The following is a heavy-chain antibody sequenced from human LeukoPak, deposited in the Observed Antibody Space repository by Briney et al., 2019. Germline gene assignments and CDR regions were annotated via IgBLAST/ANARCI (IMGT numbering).Heavy chain of an antibody. CDR2: SRSRSKPNSCTT. CDR3: VRVITRASGWYHFDY. D-gene: IGHD6-13*01. J-gene: IGHJ4*02. CDR1: GFTISDHH. V-gene: IGHV3-72*01. Sequence: PGGSLRLSCEASGFTISDHHIDWVRQAPGKGLEWVGRSRSRSKPNSCTTEFAASFEGRFILSRDDSKNSLYLQMNSLNTEDTAVYYCVRVITRASGWYHFDYWGQGSLVTVSS.